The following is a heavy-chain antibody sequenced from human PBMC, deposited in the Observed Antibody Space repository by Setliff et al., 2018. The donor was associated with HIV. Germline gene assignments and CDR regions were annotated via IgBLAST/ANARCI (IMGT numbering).Heavy chain of an antibody. D-gene: IGHD3-10*01. CDR3: ARDGPLEGSYRYYYYYMDV. Sequence: SETLSLTCAVSGGSISSNWWSWVRQSPGKGLEWIGEIYHSGSTHYNPSLQSRVTISVDASKSQFSLSLSSVTAADTAVYYCARDGPLEGSYRYYYYYMDVWGKGTTVTVSS. V-gene: IGHV4-4*02. J-gene: IGHJ6*03. CDR2: IYHSGST. CDR1: GGSISSNW.